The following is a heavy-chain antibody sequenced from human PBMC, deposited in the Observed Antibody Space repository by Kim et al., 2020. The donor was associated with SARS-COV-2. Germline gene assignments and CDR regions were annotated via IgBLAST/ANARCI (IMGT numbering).Heavy chain of an antibody. CDR2: GST. CDR3: ARGGGYTDY. Sequence: GSTNSNPSLKSRVTISVDTSKNQFSLKLSSVTAADTAVYYCARGGGYTDYWGQGTLVTVSS. J-gene: IGHJ4*02. D-gene: IGHD3-16*02. V-gene: IGHV4-59*09.